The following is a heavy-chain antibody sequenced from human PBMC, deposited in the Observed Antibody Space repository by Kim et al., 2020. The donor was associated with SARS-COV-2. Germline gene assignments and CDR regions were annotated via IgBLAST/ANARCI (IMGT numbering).Heavy chain of an antibody. Sequence: SLESRVTISVDTSKNQFSLKLSSVTAADTAVYYCARFLGGYTLKYYFDYWGQGTLVTVSS. D-gene: IGHD3-22*01. J-gene: IGHJ4*02. CDR3: ARFLGGYTLKYYFDY. V-gene: IGHV4-34*01.